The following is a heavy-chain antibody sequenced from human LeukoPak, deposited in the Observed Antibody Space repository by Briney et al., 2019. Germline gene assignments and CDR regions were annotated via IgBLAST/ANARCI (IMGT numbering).Heavy chain of an antibody. J-gene: IGHJ3*02. CDR3: AKSEYGDYVGDAFDI. V-gene: IGHV3-23*01. CDR2: ISGSGGRT. D-gene: IGHD4-17*01. CDR1: GLTFSSYA. Sequence: GGSLRLSCAVSGLTFSSYAMSWARQAPGKGLEWVSAISGSGGRTYYADSVKGRFTISRDNSKNTLYLHMNSLRAGDTAVYYCAKSEYGDYVGDAFDIWSQGTMVGVSS.